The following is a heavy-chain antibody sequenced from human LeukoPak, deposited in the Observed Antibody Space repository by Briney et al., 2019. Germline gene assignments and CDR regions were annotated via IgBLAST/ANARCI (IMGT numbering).Heavy chain of an antibody. D-gene: IGHD4-17*01. J-gene: IGHJ4*02. CDR2: IHSSSAYT. CDR3: ARTGDYESFDY. CDR1: AFIFSDYY. Sequence: GGSLRLSCEGSAFIFSDYYMNWIRQAPGKGLEWVSYIHSSSAYTNYADSVKGRFTISRDNAKNSLYLQMNSLRAEDTAVYYCARTGDYESFDYWGQGTLVTVSS. V-gene: IGHV3-11*06.